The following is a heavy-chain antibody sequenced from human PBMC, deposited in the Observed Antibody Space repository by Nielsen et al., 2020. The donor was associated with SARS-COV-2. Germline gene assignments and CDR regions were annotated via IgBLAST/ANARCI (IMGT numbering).Heavy chain of an antibody. Sequence: SDTLSLTCIVSGGSISTGSHYWSWIRQPPGKGLEWIGYIFYRGNTNYNPSLKSRVTISVDTSKNQFSLKVNSVTAADTAVYYCVRIDMATISVDYWGRGTLVTVSS. CDR1: GGSISTGSHY. CDR3: VRIDMATISVDY. D-gene: IGHD5-24*01. V-gene: IGHV4-61*01. J-gene: IGHJ4*02. CDR2: IFYRGNT.